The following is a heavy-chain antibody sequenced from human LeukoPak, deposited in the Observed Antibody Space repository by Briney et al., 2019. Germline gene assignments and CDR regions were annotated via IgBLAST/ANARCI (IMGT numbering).Heavy chain of an antibody. CDR1: GYTFTGYY. CDR3: ARGERSTMIVVVIDY. D-gene: IGHD3-22*01. J-gene: IGHJ4*02. Sequence: ASVNVSCKASGYTFTGYYMHWVRQAPGQGLEWMGWINPNRGGTNYAQKFQCRVTMTRDTSISTAYMELSRVRSDDTAVYYCARGERSTMIVVVIDYWGQGTLVTVSS. V-gene: IGHV1-2*02. CDR2: INPNRGGT.